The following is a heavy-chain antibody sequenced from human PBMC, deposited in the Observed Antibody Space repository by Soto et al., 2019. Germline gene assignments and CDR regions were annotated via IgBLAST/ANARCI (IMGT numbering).Heavy chain of an antibody. V-gene: IGHV1-8*01. CDR1: GFTFSTND. J-gene: IGHJ5*02. CDR2: MNANVDAT. Sequence: QVQLVQSGAEVKKPGASVKVSCKASGFTFSTNDINWVRQAPGQGLQWMGWMNANVDATDSPQEFKGRVTMTWNASISTADMELSNLKSDDTAVYYCAREVVDGSSLWLDPWGQGTLVTVSS. CDR3: AREVVDGSSLWLDP. D-gene: IGHD3-10*01.